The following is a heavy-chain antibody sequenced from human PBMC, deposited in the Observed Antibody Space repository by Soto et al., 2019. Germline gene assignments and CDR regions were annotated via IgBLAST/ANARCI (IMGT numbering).Heavy chain of an antibody. CDR3: ARRGRDDQPFDY. D-gene: IGHD1-26*01. Sequence: QLQLQESGPGLVKPSETLSLTCTVSGGSISSSSYYWGWIRQPPGKGLEWIGNIYYSGNTYYNPSLKSRVTISVDTSKNQFSLKLSSVTAADTAVYYCARRGRDDQPFDYWGQGTLVIVSS. J-gene: IGHJ4*02. CDR1: GGSISSSSYY. V-gene: IGHV4-39*01. CDR2: IYYSGNT.